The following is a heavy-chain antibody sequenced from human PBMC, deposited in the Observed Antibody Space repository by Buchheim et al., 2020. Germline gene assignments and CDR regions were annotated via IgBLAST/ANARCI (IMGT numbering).Heavy chain of an antibody. D-gene: IGHD3-22*01. Sequence: QVQLVESGGGVVQPGRSLRLSCAASGFTFSSYGMHWVRQAPGKGLEWVAVISYDGSNKYYADSVKGRFTISRDNSKNTLYLQMNSLRAEDTAVYYCAKYESYYYDSSGYYYFDYWGQGTL. CDR2: ISYDGSNK. CDR3: AKYESYYYDSSGYYYFDY. V-gene: IGHV3-30*18. J-gene: IGHJ4*02. CDR1: GFTFSSYG.